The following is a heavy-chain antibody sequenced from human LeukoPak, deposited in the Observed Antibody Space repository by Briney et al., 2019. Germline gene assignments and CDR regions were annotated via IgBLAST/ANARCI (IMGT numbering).Heavy chain of an antibody. CDR2: IRDSGEA. Sequence: PGGSLRLSCAVSGFRVSDYYMSWVRQAPGKGLEWVGLIRDSGEAFYADFARRPFAISRDESANTLYLQKNSLRVEDTGVYFCARDRAANQDWVEFDPWGQGTPVIVSS. J-gene: IGHJ5*02. CDR1: GFRVSDYY. V-gene: IGHV3-66*03. CDR3: ARDRAANQDWVEFDP. D-gene: IGHD3/OR15-3a*01.